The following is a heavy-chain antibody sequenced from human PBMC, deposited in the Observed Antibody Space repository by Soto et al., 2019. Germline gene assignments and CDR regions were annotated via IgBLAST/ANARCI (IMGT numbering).Heavy chain of an antibody. J-gene: IGHJ4*02. Sequence: PGGSLRLSCTASGFTFNDYTLSWVRQAPGKGPEWVGFIRSKAYGGTTEYAASVKGRFTISRDDSKSIAYLQMNSLKTEDTAVYYCTAGKLYPSLDFDYWGQGTLVTVS. CDR3: TAGKLYPSLDFDY. D-gene: IGHD2-8*01. CDR1: GFTFNDYT. V-gene: IGHV3-49*04. CDR2: IRSKAYGGTT.